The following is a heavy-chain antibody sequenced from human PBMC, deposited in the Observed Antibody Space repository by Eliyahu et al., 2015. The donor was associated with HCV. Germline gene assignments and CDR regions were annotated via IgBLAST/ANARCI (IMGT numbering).Heavy chain of an antibody. Sequence: QGQLVESGGGVVQXGXSLRLSCXASGFYFRPYGIXWVRXXPGKGLEWVAVVTTDERSEYNSQISSVKGRLSLFRDNGKNRVYLDISSVTIADAAIYYCARERPDAKSYLRHMFFSHVLDVVWGRGTTVTVSS. CDR2: VTTDERSE. J-gene: IGHJ6*02. CDR3: ARERPDAKSYLRHMFFSHVLDVV. V-gene: IGHV3-30*06. CDR1: GFYFRPYG. D-gene: IGHD3/OR15-3a*01.